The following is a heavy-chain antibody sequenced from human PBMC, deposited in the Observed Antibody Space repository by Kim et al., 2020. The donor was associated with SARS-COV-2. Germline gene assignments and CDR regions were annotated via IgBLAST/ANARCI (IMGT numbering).Heavy chain of an antibody. D-gene: IGHD6-13*01. CDR3: ARDSSSWYDAFDI. CDR1: GGSISSYY. J-gene: IGHJ3*02. V-gene: IGHV4-59*13. CDR2: IYYSGST. Sequence: SETLSLTCTVSGGSISSYYWSWIRQPPGKGLEWIGYIYYSGSTNYNPSLKSRVTISVDTSKNQFSLKLSSVTAADTAVYYCARDSSSWYDAFDIWGQGT.